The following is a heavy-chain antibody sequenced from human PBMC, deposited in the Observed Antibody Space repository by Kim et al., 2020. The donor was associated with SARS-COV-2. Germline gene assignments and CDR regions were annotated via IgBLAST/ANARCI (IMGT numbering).Heavy chain of an antibody. CDR3: ARDGDSSGTWPDAFDI. V-gene: IGHV4-31*03. CDR2: IYYSGST. CDR1: GGSISSGGYY. J-gene: IGHJ3*02. Sequence: SETLSLTCTVSGGSISSGGYYWSWIRQHPGKGLEWIGYIYYSGSTYYNPSLKSRVTISVDTSKNQFSLKLSSVTAADTAVYYCARDGDSSGTWPDAFDIWGQGTMVTVSS. D-gene: IGHD3-22*01.